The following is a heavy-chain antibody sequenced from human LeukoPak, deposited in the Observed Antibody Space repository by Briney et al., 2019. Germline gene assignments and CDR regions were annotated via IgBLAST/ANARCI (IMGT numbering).Heavy chain of an antibody. CDR1: GDSISIYY. J-gene: IGHJ4*02. CDR3: ARQGTKQLYYGDYVDYFDY. D-gene: IGHD4-17*01. Sequence: SETLSLTCSVSGDSISIYYWSWIRQPPGKGLEWIGYIYNSGSTNYNPSLKSRVTISVDTSKNQFSLKLSSVTAADTAVYYCARQGTKQLYYGDYVDYFDYWGQGTLVTVSS. CDR2: IYNSGST. V-gene: IGHV4-59*08.